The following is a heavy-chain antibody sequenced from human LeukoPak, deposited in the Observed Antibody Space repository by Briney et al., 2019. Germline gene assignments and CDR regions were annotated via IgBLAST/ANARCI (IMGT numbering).Heavy chain of an antibody. V-gene: IGHV4-59*11. CDR2: ISYSGST. CDR3: ARGGWYRDY. CDR1: GGSISGHY. D-gene: IGHD6-19*01. J-gene: IGHJ4*02. Sequence: PSETLSLTCTVSGGSISGHYWSWIRQPPGKGLEWIGYISYSGSTNYNPSLKSRVTISVDTSRNQFSLKLNSVIAADTAVYYCARGGWYRDYWGQGTLVTVSS.